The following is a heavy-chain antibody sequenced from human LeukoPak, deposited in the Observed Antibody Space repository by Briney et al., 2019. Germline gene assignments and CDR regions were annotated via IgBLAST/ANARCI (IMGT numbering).Heavy chain of an antibody. CDR3: ARVLGDGDYVLDY. Sequence: SVKVSCKASGGTFSSYAISWVRQAPGQGLEWMGGIIPIFGTANYAQKFQGRVTITTGESTSTAYMELSSLRSEDTAVYYCARVLGDGDYVLDYWGQGTLVTVSS. J-gene: IGHJ4*02. CDR2: IIPIFGTA. V-gene: IGHV1-69*05. CDR1: GGTFSSYA. D-gene: IGHD4-17*01.